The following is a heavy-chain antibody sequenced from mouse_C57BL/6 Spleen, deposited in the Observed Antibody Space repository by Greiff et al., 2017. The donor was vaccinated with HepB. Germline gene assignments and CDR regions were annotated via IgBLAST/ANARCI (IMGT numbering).Heavy chain of an antibody. CDR2: ISSGSSTI. CDR1: GFTFSDYG. Sequence: VQLKESGGGLVKPGGSLKLSCAASGFTFSDYGMHWVRQAPEKGLEWVAYISSGSSTIYYADTVKGRFTISRDNAKNTLFLQMTSLRSEDTAMYYCARIYYGHYAMDYWGQGTSVTVSS. J-gene: IGHJ4*01. V-gene: IGHV5-17*01. CDR3: ARIYYGHYAMDY. D-gene: IGHD2-1*01.